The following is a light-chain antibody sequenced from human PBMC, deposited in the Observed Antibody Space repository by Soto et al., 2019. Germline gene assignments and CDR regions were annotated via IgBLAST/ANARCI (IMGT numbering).Light chain of an antibody. V-gene: IGKV3D-15*01. CDR2: GAS. CDR1: QSVSSN. J-gene: IGKJ1*01. CDR3: QQYNTWPRT. Sequence: EIVMTQSPATLSVSPGERATLSCGASQSVSSNLAWYQQKPGQAPRLLIYGASTRATGIPARFSGSGSGTEFTLTISSLQSEDSAIYYCQQYNTWPRTFGQRTNVDI.